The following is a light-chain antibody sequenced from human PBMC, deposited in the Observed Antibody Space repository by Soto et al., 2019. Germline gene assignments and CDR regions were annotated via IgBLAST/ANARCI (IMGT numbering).Light chain of an antibody. V-gene: IGKV1-39*01. CDR1: QSISSY. Sequence: DIQMTQSPSSLSASVGDRVTITCRASQSISSYLNWYQQIPGRAPKLLIYAASNLQSGVPSRFSGSGSGTDFTLTISSLQPEDFATYYCQQSYSTPFTFGPGTKVYIK. CDR3: QQSYSTPFT. CDR2: AAS. J-gene: IGKJ3*01.